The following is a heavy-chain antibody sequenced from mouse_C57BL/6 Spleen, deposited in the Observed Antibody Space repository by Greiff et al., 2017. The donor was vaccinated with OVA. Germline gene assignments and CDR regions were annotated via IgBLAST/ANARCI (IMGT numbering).Heavy chain of an antibody. J-gene: IGHJ2*01. Sequence: VQLQQSGAELMKPGASVKLSCKATGYTFTGYWIEWVKQRPGHGLEWIGEILTGSGSTNYNEKFKGKATFTAATASNKSYMQLSSLTTEDSAIYYCARWGLTGYFDYWGQGTTLTVSS. CDR1: GYTFTGYW. D-gene: IGHD4-1*01. CDR2: ILTGSGST. CDR3: ARWGLTGYFDY. V-gene: IGHV1-9*01.